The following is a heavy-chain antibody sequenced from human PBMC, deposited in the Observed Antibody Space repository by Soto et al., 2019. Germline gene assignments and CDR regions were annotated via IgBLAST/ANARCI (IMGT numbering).Heavy chain of an antibody. D-gene: IGHD3-22*01. CDR2: INPNSGGT. V-gene: IGHV1-2*02. J-gene: IGHJ3*01. Sequence: ASVKVSCKASGYTSTGYHMHWVRQAPGQGLEWMGWINPNSGGTNYVQKFQGRVTMTRDTSISTAYMEVSRLRSDETAVYYCARDRRLYDSGTDDSANDAFDVWGQGTIVTVSS. CDR1: GYTSTGYH. CDR3: ARDRRLYDSGTDDSANDAFDV.